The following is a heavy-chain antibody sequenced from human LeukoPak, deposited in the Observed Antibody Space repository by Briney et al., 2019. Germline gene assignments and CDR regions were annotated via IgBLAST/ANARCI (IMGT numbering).Heavy chain of an antibody. Sequence: GESLRLSCAASGFTFSSYAMHWVRQAPGKGLEWVAVISNDGSNKYYAESVKGRFTISRDNSKNTLCLQMNSLRGEDSAVYSCAKDYYDSSEYYYGMDVWGQGTTVTVSS. V-gene: IGHV3-30*18. J-gene: IGHJ6*02. D-gene: IGHD3-22*01. CDR2: ISNDGSNK. CDR3: AKDYYDSSEYYYGMDV. CDR1: GFTFSSYA.